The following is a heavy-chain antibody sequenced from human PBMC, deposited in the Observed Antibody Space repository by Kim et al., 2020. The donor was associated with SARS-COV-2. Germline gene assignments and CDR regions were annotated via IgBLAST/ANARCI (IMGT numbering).Heavy chain of an antibody. J-gene: IGHJ5*02. CDR1: GYTFTSYY. CDR3: ARALPIRITMIVVVPTGWFDP. CDR2: INPSGGST. Sequence: ASVKVSCKASGYTFTSYYMHWVRQAPGQGLEWMGIINPSGGSTSYAQKFQGRVTMTRDTSTSTVYMELSSLRSEDTAVYYCARALPIRITMIVVVPTGWFDPWGQGTLVTVSS. V-gene: IGHV1-46*01. D-gene: IGHD3-22*01.